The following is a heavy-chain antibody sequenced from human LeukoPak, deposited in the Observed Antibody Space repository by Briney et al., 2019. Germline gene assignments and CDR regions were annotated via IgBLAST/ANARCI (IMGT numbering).Heavy chain of an antibody. CDR3: ARGLDHYDTSDYPILRH. D-gene: IGHD3-22*01. V-gene: IGHV1-46*01. CDR2: INPSGGST. CDR1: GYTFTSYY. Sequence: ASVKVSCKASGYTFTSYYMHWVRQAPGQGLEWMGIINPSGGSTSYAQKFQGRVTMTRDTSISTAYMELSSLRSEDTAMYYCARGLDHYDTSDYPILRHWGQGTLVTVSS. J-gene: IGHJ4*02.